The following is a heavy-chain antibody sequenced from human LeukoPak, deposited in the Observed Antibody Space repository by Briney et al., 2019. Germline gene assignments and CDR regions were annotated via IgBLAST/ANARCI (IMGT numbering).Heavy chain of an antibody. D-gene: IGHD6-13*01. J-gene: IGHJ4*02. CDR3: ARIGGSFIAAAGPPFDY. CDR2: ISTYNGNT. CDR1: GYTFTSYG. V-gene: IGHV1-18*04. Sequence: GASVKVSCKASGYTFTSYGISWVRQAPGQGHEWMGWISTYNGNTNYAQKLQGRLTMTTDTSTSTAYMELRSLRSDDTAVYYCARIGGSFIAAAGPPFDYWGQGTLVTVSS.